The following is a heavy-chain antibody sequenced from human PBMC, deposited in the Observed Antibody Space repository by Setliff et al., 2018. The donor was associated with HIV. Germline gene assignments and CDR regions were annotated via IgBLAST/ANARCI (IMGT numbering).Heavy chain of an antibody. CDR3: ARGPTTVTNYYYYYMDV. Sequence: GGSLRLSCAASGFTFSSYAMSWVRQAPGKGLEWVSAISGSGGSTCYADSVKGRFTISRDNDRNPLYLQMNGLRAEDTAVYYCARGPTTVTNYYYYYMDVWGKGTTVTVS. CDR2: ISGSGGST. J-gene: IGHJ6*03. D-gene: IGHD4-17*01. V-gene: IGHV3-23*01. CDR1: GFTFSSYA.